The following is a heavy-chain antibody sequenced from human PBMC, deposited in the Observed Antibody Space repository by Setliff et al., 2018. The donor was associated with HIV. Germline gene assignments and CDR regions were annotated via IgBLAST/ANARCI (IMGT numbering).Heavy chain of an antibody. V-gene: IGHV1-69-2*01. Sequence: ASVKVSCKVSGYTFPDYYIQWIRQAPGKGLEWMGLIDPDRGDTVYAEKFQDRVTITADRSLDTAYMKLSSLRSEDTAMYYCAWGTQRPIDSWGQGTLVTVSS. D-gene: IGHD3-16*01. J-gene: IGHJ4*02. CDR1: GYTFPDYY. CDR2: IDPDRGDT. CDR3: AWGTQRPIDS.